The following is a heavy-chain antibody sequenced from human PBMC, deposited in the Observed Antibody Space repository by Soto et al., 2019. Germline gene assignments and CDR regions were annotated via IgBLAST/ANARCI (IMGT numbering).Heavy chain of an antibody. V-gene: IGHV3-21*01. CDR1: GFTFSSYT. CDR3: ARVPVSSAYYYYFDY. CDR2: ISSGSSLL. Sequence: GGSLRLSCAASGFTFSSYTMHWVRQAPGKGLEWVSSISSGSSLLYYADSVRGRFTISRDNAKNPLYLQMNSLRADDTAVYYCARVPVSSAYYYYFDYWGQGTMVTVSS. D-gene: IGHD3-22*01. J-gene: IGHJ4*02.